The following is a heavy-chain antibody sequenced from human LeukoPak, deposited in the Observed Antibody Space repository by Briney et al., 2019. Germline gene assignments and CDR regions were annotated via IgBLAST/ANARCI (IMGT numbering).Heavy chain of an antibody. J-gene: IGHJ4*02. Sequence: PGVAVTVPYVASRLTLNSYWIHWVRQAPGEGLASVSRINSDGSSKTYAHSVKGRFTTSRDNARKTLYTQMNSLRAEDTAVYYCARATLDIVGATRAFVYWGQGTLVTASS. CDR3: ARATLDIVGATRAFVY. V-gene: IGHV3-74*01. CDR2: INSDGSSK. D-gene: IGHD2-2*03. CDR1: RLTLNSYW.